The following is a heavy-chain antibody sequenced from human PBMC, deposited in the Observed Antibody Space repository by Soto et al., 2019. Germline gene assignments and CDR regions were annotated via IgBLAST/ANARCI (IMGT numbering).Heavy chain of an antibody. CDR1: GYKFIGYW. CDR2: IDPSDSYT. V-gene: IGHV5-10-1*03. J-gene: IGHJ4*02. CDR3: VRHGNETPYYFDV. Sequence: EVQLVQSGAEVKKPGESLPISCKGSGYKFIGYWISGVRHMPGKGLEWVGMIDPSDSYTSYSPSFQGHVTISFDKSISTAYLQWRSLQASDTAKYYCVRHGNETPYYFDVWGRGTLVPVSS.